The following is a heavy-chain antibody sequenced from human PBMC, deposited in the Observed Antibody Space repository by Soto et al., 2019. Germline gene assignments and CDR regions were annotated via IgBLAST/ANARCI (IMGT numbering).Heavy chain of an antibody. J-gene: IGHJ3*02. Sequence: SETLSLTCTVSGGSISSYYWSWIRQHPGKGLEWIGYIYYSGSTYYNPSLKSRVTISVDTSKNQFSLKLSSVTAADTAVYYCARWPYYDFWSGYSKGGNDAFDIWGQGTMVTVSS. D-gene: IGHD3-3*01. CDR1: GGSISSYY. CDR2: IYYSGST. CDR3: ARWPYYDFWSGYSKGGNDAFDI. V-gene: IGHV4-59*06.